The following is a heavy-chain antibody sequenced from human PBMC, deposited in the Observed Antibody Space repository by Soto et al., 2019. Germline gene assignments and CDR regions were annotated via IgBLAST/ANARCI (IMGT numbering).Heavy chain of an antibody. J-gene: IGHJ6*02. CDR2: ISDDGSRT. CDR3: ARDKVDSSGYYYGPVGYYYGMDV. CDR1: GFSFSTFE. Sequence: GGSLRLSCAASGFSFSTFEMSWVRQAPGRGLEWVSFISDDGSRTYYADAVKGRFTVSRDNAKNLLFLQMNSLRDEDTAVYYYARDKVDSSGYYYGPVGYYYGMDVWGQGTTVTVSS. D-gene: IGHD3-22*01. V-gene: IGHV3-23*01.